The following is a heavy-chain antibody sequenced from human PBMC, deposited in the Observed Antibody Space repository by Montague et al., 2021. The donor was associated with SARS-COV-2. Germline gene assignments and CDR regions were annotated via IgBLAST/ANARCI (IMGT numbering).Heavy chain of an antibody. J-gene: IGHJ4*02. CDR3: AIGGYHDFFY. CDR1: GGSISGSTYY. V-gene: IGHV4-39*01. Sequence: SETLSLTCTVSGGSISGSTYYWGWIRQAPGKGLEWIGSIFHTGNTYYNPSLGTRVIVAVETSKNQFSVQLNSVTAADTAVYYCAIGGYHDFFYWGQGTLVTVSS. D-gene: IGHD3-3*01. CDR2: IFHTGNT.